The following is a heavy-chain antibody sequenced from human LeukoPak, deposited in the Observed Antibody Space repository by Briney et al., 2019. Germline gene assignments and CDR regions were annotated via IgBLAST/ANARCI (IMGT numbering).Heavy chain of an antibody. CDR1: GYTFTSYA. D-gene: IGHD6-19*01. CDR3: ARARQWLAYFDY. J-gene: IGHJ4*02. CDR2: INAGNGNT. Sequence: ASVKVSCKASGYTFTSYAMHWVRHAPGQRREWMGWINAGNGNTKYSQRFQGRVTITRDTSASTAYMELGSLRSEDTAVYYCARARQWLAYFDYWGQGTLVTVSS. V-gene: IGHV1-3*01.